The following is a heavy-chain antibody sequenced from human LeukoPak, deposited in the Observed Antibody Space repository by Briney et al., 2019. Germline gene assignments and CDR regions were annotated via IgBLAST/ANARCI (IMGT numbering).Heavy chain of an antibody. Sequence: GASVKVSCKASGYTFTGYYMHWVRQAPGQGLEWMGWINPNSGGTNYAQKFQGRVTMTRDTSISTAYMELSSLRSEDTAVYYCARTRGNQVNLALNYYYYMDVWGKGTTVTISS. J-gene: IGHJ6*03. CDR2: INPNSGGT. V-gene: IGHV1-2*02. CDR1: GYTFTGYY. CDR3: ARTRGNQVNLALNYYYYMDV. D-gene: IGHD3-10*01.